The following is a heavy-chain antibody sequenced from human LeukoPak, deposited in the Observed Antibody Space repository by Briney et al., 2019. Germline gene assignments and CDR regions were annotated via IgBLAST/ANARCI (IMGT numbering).Heavy chain of an antibody. D-gene: IGHD6-13*01. J-gene: IGHJ4*02. CDR3: ARTGLAAVGGGADY. Sequence: IYLVMVIYYNPSLRSLVTISEDTPKNQFFLRLNSVTAADTAVYYCARTGLAAVGGGADYWGQGTLVTVSS. V-gene: IGHV4-38-2*01. CDR2: IYLVMVI.